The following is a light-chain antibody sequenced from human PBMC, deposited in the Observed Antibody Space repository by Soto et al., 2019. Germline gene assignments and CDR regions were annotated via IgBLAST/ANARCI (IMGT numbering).Light chain of an antibody. J-gene: IGKJ1*01. V-gene: IGKV3-11*01. CDR1: QSVSSY. CDR3: QQRGNWPWT. CDR2: DAS. Sequence: EIVLTQSPVTLSLSPGERATLSCRASQSVSSYLAWYQQKPGQAPRLLIYDASNRATGIPARFSGSGSGTDFTRTISSLEPEDFAVYCCQQRGNWPWTFGQGTKVEIK.